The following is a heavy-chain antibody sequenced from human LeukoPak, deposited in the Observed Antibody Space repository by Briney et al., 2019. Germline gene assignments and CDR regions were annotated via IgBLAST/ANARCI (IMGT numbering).Heavy chain of an antibody. CDR1: GASFNVYY. D-gene: IGHD2-21*01. Sequence: SETLSLTCAVSGASFNVYYCSWIRQPPGKGLEWIGYIYYSGSTNYNPSLKSRVTISVDTSKNQFSLKLSSVTAADTAVYYCARDRGGNGGEDYWGQGTLVTVSS. CDR2: IYYSGST. CDR3: ARDRGGNGGEDY. J-gene: IGHJ4*02. V-gene: IGHV4-59*01.